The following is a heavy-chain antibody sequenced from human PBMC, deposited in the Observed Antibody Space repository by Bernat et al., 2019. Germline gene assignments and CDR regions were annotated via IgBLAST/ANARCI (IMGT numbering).Heavy chain of an antibody. CDR3: ARALRFCSSTSCYHYYYYGMDV. V-gene: IGHV1-3*01. J-gene: IGHJ6*02. Sequence: QVQLVQSGAEVKKPGASVKVSCKASAYTFTSYAMHWVRQAPGQRLEWMGWINAGNGNTKYSQKFRGRVTITRDTSASTACMELSSLRSEDTAVYYCARALRFCSSTSCYHYYYYGMDVWGQGTTVTVSS. D-gene: IGHD2-2*01. CDR2: INAGNGNT. CDR1: AYTFTSYA.